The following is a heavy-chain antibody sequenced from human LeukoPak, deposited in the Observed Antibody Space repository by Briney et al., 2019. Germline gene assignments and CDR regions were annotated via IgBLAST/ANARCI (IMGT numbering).Heavy chain of an antibody. CDR3: TRDLAAVPGPRMDV. D-gene: IGHD6-19*01. V-gene: IGHV3-7*03. CDR2: INPDGSER. J-gene: IGHJ6*02. CDR1: GFSFISYY. Sequence: GGSLRLSCAASGFSFISYYMSWVRQAPGKGLEWVALINPDGSERYYVDSVKGRFTISRDNAKNSLYLQMDSLRDDDTAMYFCTRDLAAVPGPRMDVWGQGTTVTVSS.